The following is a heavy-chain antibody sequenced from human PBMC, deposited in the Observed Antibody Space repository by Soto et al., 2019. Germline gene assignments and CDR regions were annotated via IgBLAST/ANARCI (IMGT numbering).Heavy chain of an antibody. CDR3: ARLVEQWLGYYYYYGMDV. J-gene: IGHJ6*02. CDR2: IYYSGST. Sequence: PSETLSLTCTVSGGSISSSSYYWGWIRQPPGKGLEWIGSIYYSGSTYYNPSLKSRVTISVDTSKNQFSLKLSSVTAADTAVYYCARLVEQWLGYYYYYGMDVWGQGTTVTVSS. V-gene: IGHV4-39*01. D-gene: IGHD6-19*01. CDR1: GGSISSSSYY.